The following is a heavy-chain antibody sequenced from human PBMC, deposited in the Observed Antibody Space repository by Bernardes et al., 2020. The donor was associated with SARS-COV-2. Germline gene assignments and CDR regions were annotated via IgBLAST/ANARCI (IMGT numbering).Heavy chain of an antibody. V-gene: IGHV3-74*01. CDR2: INEDGTIT. CDR1: GMTFSSFW. D-gene: IGHD2-15*01. Sequence: GWSLRLSCAASGMTFSSFWMHWVRQVPGKGLVWVSRINEDGTITDYAESVKGRFTISRDNAKNTLFLHMNSLRAEDSAVYYCARDVVGKEDSWGQGTLVTVSS. J-gene: IGHJ4*02. CDR3: ARDVVGKEDS.